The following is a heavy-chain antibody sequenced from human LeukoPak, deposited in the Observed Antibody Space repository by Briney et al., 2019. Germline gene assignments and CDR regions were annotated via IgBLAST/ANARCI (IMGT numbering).Heavy chain of an antibody. J-gene: IGHJ4*02. Sequence: SETLSLTCTVSGDSISSYYWSWIRQPPGKGLEWIGYIYYSGSTNYNPSLKSRVTISVDTSKNQFSLKLSSVTAADTAVYYCSTMIVHGQFDYWGQGTLVTVSS. D-gene: IGHD3-22*01. CDR3: STMIVHGQFDY. V-gene: IGHV4-59*08. CDR2: IYYSGST. CDR1: GDSISSYY.